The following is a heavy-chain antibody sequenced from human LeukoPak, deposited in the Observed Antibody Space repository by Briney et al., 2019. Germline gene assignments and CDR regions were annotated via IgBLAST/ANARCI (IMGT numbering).Heavy chain of an antibody. V-gene: IGHV1-18*01. D-gene: IGHD3-3*01. CDR1: GYTFTSNG. Sequence: ASVKVSCKASGYTFTSNGISWVRQAPGQGLEWMGWISAYSGNTNYAQKLQGRVTMTTDTSTSTAYMELRSLRSDDTAVYYCARFYPVYDRAPTDFWSGYYLGLGYWGQGTLVTVSS. CDR2: ISAYSGNT. CDR3: ARFYPVYDRAPTDFWSGYYLGLGY. J-gene: IGHJ4*02.